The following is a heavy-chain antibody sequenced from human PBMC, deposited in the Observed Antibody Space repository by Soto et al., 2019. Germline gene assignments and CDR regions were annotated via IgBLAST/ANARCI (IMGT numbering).Heavy chain of an antibody. CDR2: INTDGGTS. CDR1: GFTFSGHW. D-gene: IGHD2-2*01. CDR3: AREAGYCSRTSCYRRAFDT. J-gene: IGHJ3*02. V-gene: IGHV3-74*03. Sequence: EVQLVESGGDLVQPGGSLRLSCAASGFTFSGHWMHWVRQVPGKGLEWVSRINTDGGTSAYADAVKGRFTISRDNAKNTLYLQMNALGAEDTAVYYCAREAGYCSRTSCYRRAFDTWGQGTTVTVSS.